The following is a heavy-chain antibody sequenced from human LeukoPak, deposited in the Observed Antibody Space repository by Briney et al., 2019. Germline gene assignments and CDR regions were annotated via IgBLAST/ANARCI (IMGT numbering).Heavy chain of an antibody. CDR1: GFSVSSNY. CDR3: ARSPPAQYGSGSSLDC. CDR2: IYGGGNT. Sequence: GGSLRLPCAASGFSVSSNYMTWVRQAPGKGLECVSVIYGGGNTYYADSVGGRFTISRDNSKNTLYLQMNNLRVEDTALYYCARSPPAQYGSGSSLDCWGQGTLVTVSS. J-gene: IGHJ4*02. D-gene: IGHD3-10*01. V-gene: IGHV3-53*01.